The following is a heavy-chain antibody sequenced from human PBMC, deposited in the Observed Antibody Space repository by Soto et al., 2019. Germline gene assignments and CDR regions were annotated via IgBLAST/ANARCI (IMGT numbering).Heavy chain of an antibody. D-gene: IGHD3-3*01. CDR2: IKSKTDGWTR. V-gene: IGHV3-15*01. Sequence: AGTLTLSCAASGFTFSNACWSWVRQPPGKGLEWVGRIKSKTDGWTRDYADRVKSRFTLSRDDSKNTLELQMNSLKTEDTGVDYGTTDQVHDFWSGYYGAPAPDVWGQGTTVTVSS. CDR3: TTDQVHDFWSGYYGAPAPDV. CDR1: GFTFSNAC. J-gene: IGHJ6*02.